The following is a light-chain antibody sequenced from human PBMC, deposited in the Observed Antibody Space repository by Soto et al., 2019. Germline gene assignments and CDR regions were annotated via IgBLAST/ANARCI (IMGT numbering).Light chain of an antibody. CDR3: QQLSRYPLT. CDR1: QALSNY. V-gene: IGKV1-9*01. J-gene: IGKJ4*01. Sequence: DIQLTQSPSVLSASVGDTVTITCRASQALSNYLAWYQQKPGKAPDLLIYSASTLQSGVPSRFSGSGSETEFSLTIRALQPEHFATYYCQQLSRYPLTFGGGTKVDIK. CDR2: SAS.